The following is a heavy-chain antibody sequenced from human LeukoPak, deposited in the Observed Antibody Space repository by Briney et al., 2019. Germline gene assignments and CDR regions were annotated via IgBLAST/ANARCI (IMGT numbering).Heavy chain of an antibody. Sequence: SETLSLTCTASGGSISSSSYYWGWIRQPPGKGLEWIGSIYYSGSTYYNPSLKSRVTISVDTSKNQFSLKLSSVTAADTAVYYCARGATVWVGHWGQGTLVTVSS. CDR3: ARGATVWVGH. D-gene: IGHD3-16*01. CDR2: IYYSGST. CDR1: GGSISSSSYY. V-gene: IGHV4-39*07. J-gene: IGHJ4*02.